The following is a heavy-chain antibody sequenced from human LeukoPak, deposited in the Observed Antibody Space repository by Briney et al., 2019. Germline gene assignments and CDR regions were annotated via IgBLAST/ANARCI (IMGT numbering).Heavy chain of an antibody. CDR2: TSSSDAGT. Sequence: GGSLRLSCAASGFTFSSYWMHWVRQAPGKGLEWVAATSSSDAGTYHADSVRGRFTISRDNSKNTLYLQMNSLRAEDTAVYYCAKGRVAIAFDIWGQGTMVTVSS. CDR3: AKGRVAIAFDI. CDR1: GFTFSSYW. J-gene: IGHJ3*02. V-gene: IGHV3-23*01. D-gene: IGHD2-15*01.